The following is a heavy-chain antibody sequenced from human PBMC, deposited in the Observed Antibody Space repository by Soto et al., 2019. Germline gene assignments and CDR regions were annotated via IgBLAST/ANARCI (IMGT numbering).Heavy chain of an antibody. CDR2: ISYDGSNK. CDR3: ARDFGGVVPAAIQGWFDP. Sequence: GESLRLSCAASGFTFSSYAMHWVRQAPGKGLEWVAVISYDGSNKYYADSVKGRFTISRDNSKNTLYLQMNSLRAEDTAVYYCARDFGGVVPAAIQGWFDPWGQGTLVTVSS. J-gene: IGHJ5*02. D-gene: IGHD2-2*02. CDR1: GFTFSSYA. V-gene: IGHV3-30-3*01.